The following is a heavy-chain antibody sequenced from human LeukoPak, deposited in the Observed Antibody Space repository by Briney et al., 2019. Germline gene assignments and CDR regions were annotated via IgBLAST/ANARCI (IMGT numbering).Heavy chain of an antibody. J-gene: IGHJ4*02. CDR1: GFTFSDYY. Sequence: GSLRLSCAASGFTFSDYYMSWIRRAPGQGLEWVSYISTSVTIIYYADSVKGRFTISRDNAKNSLYLQMNSLRAEDTAVYYCARDFHYYDSSGLPGYWGQGTLVTVSS. V-gene: IGHV3-11*04. D-gene: IGHD3-22*01. CDR3: ARDFHYYDSSGLPGY. CDR2: ISTSVTII.